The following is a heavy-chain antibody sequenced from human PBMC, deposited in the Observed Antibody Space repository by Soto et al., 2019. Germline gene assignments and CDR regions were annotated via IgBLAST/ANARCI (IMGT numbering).Heavy chain of an antibody. CDR3: ARDNGYGVATIFYYFDY. V-gene: IGHV6-1*01. CDR1: GDSVSSNSAA. J-gene: IGHJ4*02. CDR2: TYYRSKWYN. D-gene: IGHD5-12*01. Sequence: SQTLSLTCAISGDSVSSNSAAWNWIRQSPSRGLEWLGRTYYRSKWYNDYAVSVKSRITINPDTSKNQFSLQLNSVTPEDTAVYYCARDNGYGVATIFYYFDYWGQGTLGTVSS.